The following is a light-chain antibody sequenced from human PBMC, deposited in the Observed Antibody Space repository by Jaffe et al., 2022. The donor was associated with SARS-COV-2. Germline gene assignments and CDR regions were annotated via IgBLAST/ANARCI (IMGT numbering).Light chain of an antibody. V-gene: IGKV1-39*01. CDR3: QQSHSTPWT. CDR1: QSISTH. Sequence: DIQMTQSPSSLSASVGERVTISCRASQSISTHLNWYQQKVGNAPKLLIYAASNLQSGVPSRFSGRGSGTDFTLTISSLQPEDFATYYCQQSHSTPWTFGQGTKVEIK. J-gene: IGKJ1*01. CDR2: AAS.